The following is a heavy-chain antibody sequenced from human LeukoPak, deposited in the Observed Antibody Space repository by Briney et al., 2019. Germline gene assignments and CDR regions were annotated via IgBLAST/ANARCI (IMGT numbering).Heavy chain of an antibody. CDR1: GFTFSSYA. V-gene: IGHV3-30-3*01. CDR2: ISYDGSNK. D-gene: IGHD2-2*02. Sequence: PGGSLRLSCAASGFTFSSYAMHWVRQAPGKGLEWVAVISYDGSNKYYADSVKGRFTISRDNSKNTLYLQMNSLRAEDTAVYYCARDLIPLGYHYYGMDVWGQGTTVTVSS. J-gene: IGHJ6*02. CDR3: ARDLIPLGYHYYGMDV.